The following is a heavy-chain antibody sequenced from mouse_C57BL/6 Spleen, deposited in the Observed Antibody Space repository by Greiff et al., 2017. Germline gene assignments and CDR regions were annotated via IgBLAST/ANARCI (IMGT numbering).Heavy chain of an antibody. Sequence: QVQLKESGAELVKPGASVKMSCKASGYTFTTYPIEWMKQNHGKSLEWIGNFHPYNDDTKYNEKFKGKATLPVEKSSSTVYLELSRLTSDDSAVYYCAIYSSGDYFDYWGQGTTLTVSS. D-gene: IGHD3-1*01. CDR1: GYTFTTYP. J-gene: IGHJ2*01. V-gene: IGHV1-47*01. CDR2: FHPYNDDT. CDR3: AIYSSGDYFDY.